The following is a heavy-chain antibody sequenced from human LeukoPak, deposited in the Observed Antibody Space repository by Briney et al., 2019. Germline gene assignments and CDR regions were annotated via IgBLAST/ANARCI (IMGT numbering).Heavy chain of an antibody. D-gene: IGHD5-18*01. Sequence: SEPLSLTCAVYGGSFSGYYWSWIRQPPGKGLEWIGEINHSGSTNYNPSLKSRVTISVDTSKNQFSLKLSSVTAADTAVYYCARGGNSYGYEYYYYYYMDVWGKGTTVTVSS. V-gene: IGHV4-34*01. CDR2: INHSGST. J-gene: IGHJ6*03. CDR1: GGSFSGYY. CDR3: ARGGNSYGYEYYYYYYMDV.